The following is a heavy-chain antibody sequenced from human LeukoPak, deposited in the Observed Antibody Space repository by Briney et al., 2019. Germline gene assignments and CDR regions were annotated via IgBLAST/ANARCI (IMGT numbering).Heavy chain of an antibody. CDR3: ARRGYDSSGYYPDY. Sequence: ASVKVSCKASGGTFSSYAISWVRQAPGQGLEWMGWINPNSGGTNYAQKFQGRVTMTRDTSISTAYMELSRLRSDDTAVYYCARRGYDSSGYYPDYWGQGTLVTVSS. D-gene: IGHD3-22*01. CDR2: INPNSGGT. J-gene: IGHJ4*02. CDR1: GGTFSSYA. V-gene: IGHV1-2*02.